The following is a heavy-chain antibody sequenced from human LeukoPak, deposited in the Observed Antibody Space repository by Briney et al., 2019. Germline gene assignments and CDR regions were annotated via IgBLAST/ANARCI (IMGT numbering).Heavy chain of an antibody. V-gene: IGHV4-4*07. Sequence: PSETLSLTCTVSGDSISSYYWSWIRQPAGKGLEWIGRIYTSGSTNYNPSLKSRVAMSVDTSKNQFSLKLTSVTAADTAVYYCARLAYYYDSSGYSEGPYYFDYWGQGTLVTVSS. CDR2: IYTSGST. CDR3: ARLAYYYDSSGYSEGPYYFDY. CDR1: GDSISSYY. J-gene: IGHJ4*02. D-gene: IGHD3-22*01.